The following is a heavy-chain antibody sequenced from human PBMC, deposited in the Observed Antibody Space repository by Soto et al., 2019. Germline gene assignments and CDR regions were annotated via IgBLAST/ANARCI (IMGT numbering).Heavy chain of an antibody. CDR1: GGSISSGDYY. CDR3: ARDPRVAAAGTNPY. J-gene: IGHJ4*02. CDR2: IYYSGST. Sequence: PSETLSLTCTVSGGSISSGDYYWSWIRQPPGKGLEWIGYIYYSGSTYYNPSLKSRVTISVDTSKNQFSLKLSSVTAADTAVYYCARDPRVAAAGTNPYWGQGTLVTVSS. V-gene: IGHV4-30-4*01. D-gene: IGHD6-13*01.